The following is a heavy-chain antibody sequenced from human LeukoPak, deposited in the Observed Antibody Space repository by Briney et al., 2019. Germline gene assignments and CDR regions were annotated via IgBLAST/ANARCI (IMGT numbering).Heavy chain of an antibody. J-gene: IGHJ5*02. D-gene: IGHD3-10*01. Sequence: SETLSLTCTVSGGSISSYYWSWIRQPAGKGLEWIGRIYTSGSTNYNPSLKSRVTMSVDTPKNQFSLKLSSVTAADTAVYYCARVLAWFGNFDPWGQGTLVTVSS. V-gene: IGHV4-4*07. CDR1: GGSISSYY. CDR2: IYTSGST. CDR3: ARVLAWFGNFDP.